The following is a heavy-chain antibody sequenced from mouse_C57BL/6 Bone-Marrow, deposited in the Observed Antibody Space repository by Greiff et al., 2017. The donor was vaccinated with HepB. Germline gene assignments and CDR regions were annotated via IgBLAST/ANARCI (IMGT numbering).Heavy chain of an antibody. Sequence: QVQLQQSGAELVRPGTSVTVSCKASGYAFTNYLIEWVKQRPGQGLEWIGVINPGSGGTNYNEKFKGKATLTADKSSSTAYMQLSSLTSEDSAVYFCATYNDGSSDRYFDYWGQGTTRTVSS. CDR3: ATYNDGSSDRYFDY. CDR1: GYAFTNYL. J-gene: IGHJ2*01. CDR2: INPGSGGT. D-gene: IGHD1-1*01. V-gene: IGHV1-54*01.